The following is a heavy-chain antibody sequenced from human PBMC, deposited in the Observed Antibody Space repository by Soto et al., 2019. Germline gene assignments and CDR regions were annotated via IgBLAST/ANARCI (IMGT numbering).Heavy chain of an antibody. CDR2: IDSSSGTT. D-gene: IGHD2-15*01. J-gene: IGHJ6*02. CDR3: ARGAVVVPNGLIAGMDV. V-gene: IGHV1-46*01. CDR1: GYSFSNFY. Sequence: ASVKVSCKPSGYSFSNFYVHWVRQAPGQGLEWMGIIDSSSGTTSYTQKFQERVTMTRDTSMSTVYMELRRLRSEDTAVYYCARGAVVVPNGLIAGMDVWGLGTTVTVSS.